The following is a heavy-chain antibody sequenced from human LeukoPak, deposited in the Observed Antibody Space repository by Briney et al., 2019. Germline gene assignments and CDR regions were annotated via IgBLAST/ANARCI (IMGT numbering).Heavy chain of an antibody. V-gene: IGHV1-46*01. CDR3: ARDNGIAPYYYGSGSYGIVGIDY. D-gene: IGHD3-10*01. J-gene: IGHJ4*02. Sequence: ASVKVSCKASGYTFTTYYMYWVRQAPGQGLEWMGIINPSGGSTSYAQKFQGRVTMTRDTSTSTVYMELSSLRSEDTAVYYCARDNGIAPYYYGSGSYGIVGIDYWGQGTLVTVSS. CDR2: INPSGGST. CDR1: GYTFTTYY.